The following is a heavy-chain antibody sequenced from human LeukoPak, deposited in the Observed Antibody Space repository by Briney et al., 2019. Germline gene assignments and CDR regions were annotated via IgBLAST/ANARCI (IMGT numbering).Heavy chain of an antibody. CDR1: GYTFTSYG. J-gene: IGHJ3*02. V-gene: IGHV1-18*01. CDR2: ISAYNDNT. D-gene: IGHD5-12*01. CDR3: ARHSRSVYSGYEIAFDI. Sequence: GASVKVSCKASGYTFTSYGISWVRQPPGQGLEWMGWISAYNDNTNYAQKLQGRVTMTTDTSTSTSYMELRSLRSDDTAGYYCARHSRSVYSGYEIAFDIWGQGTMVTVSS.